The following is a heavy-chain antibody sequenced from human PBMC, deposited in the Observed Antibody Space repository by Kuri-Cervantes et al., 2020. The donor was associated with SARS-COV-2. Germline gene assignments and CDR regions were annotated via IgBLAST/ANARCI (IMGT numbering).Heavy chain of an antibody. CDR2: IYPGDSVT. D-gene: IGHD2-2*02. Sequence: KVSCKGSGHSFTSYWIGWVRQMPGKGLEWMGIIYPGDSVTRYSPSFQGQVTISADKSISTAYLQWSSLKASDTAMYYCARQNCSSTSCYTGPQGWFDPWGQGTLVTVSS. J-gene: IGHJ5*02. CDR3: ARQNCSSTSCYTGPQGWFDP. V-gene: IGHV5-51*01. CDR1: GHSFTSYW.